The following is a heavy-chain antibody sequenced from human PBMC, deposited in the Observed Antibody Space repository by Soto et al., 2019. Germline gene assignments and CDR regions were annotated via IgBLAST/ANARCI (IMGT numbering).Heavy chain of an antibody. CDR3: ARDGPRDCSGGSCYSRYYYYGMDV. Sequence: LSLTCTVSGGSVSSGSYYWSWIRQPPGKGLEWIGYIYYSGSTNYNPSLKSRVTISVDTSKNQFSLKLSSVTAADTAVYYCARDGPRDCSGGSCYSRYYYYGMDVWGQGTTVTVSS. CDR2: IYYSGST. D-gene: IGHD2-15*01. CDR1: GGSVSSGSYY. J-gene: IGHJ6*02. V-gene: IGHV4-61*01.